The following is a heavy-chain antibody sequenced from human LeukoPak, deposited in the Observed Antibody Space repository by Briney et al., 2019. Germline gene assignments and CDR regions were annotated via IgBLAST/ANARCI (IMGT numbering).Heavy chain of an antibody. D-gene: IGHD1-7*01. J-gene: IGHJ4*02. CDR1: GYTFTSYY. V-gene: IGHV1-46*01. CDR2: INPSGGST. Sequence: ASVKVSYKASGYTFTSYYMHWVRQAPGQGLEWMGIINPSGGSTSYAQKFQGRVTMTRDTSTSTVYMELSSLSSEDTAVYYCAREAGITGTTLNYWGQGTLVTVSS. CDR3: AREAGITGTTLNY.